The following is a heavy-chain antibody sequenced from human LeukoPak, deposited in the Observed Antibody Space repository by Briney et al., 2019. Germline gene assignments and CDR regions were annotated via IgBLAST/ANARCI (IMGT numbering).Heavy chain of an antibody. J-gene: IGHJ3*02. Sequence: ASVKVSCKVSGYTLTELSMHWVRQAPGKGLEWMRGFDPEDGETIYAQKFQGRVTMTEDTSTDTAYMELSSLRSEDTAVYYCATEEMTTVTAGAFDIWGQGTMVTVSS. D-gene: IGHD4-17*01. V-gene: IGHV1-24*01. CDR3: ATEEMTTVTAGAFDI. CDR1: GYTLTELS. CDR2: FDPEDGET.